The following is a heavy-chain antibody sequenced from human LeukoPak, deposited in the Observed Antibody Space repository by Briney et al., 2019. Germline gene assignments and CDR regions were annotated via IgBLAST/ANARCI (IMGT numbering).Heavy chain of an antibody. CDR3: ARDLSTSFYGSGSYYGAFDI. CDR2: ISGSGVST. CDR1: GFTFSSYA. Sequence: PGGSLRLSCAASGFTFSSYAMSWVRQAPGKGLEWVSVISGSGVSTYYADSVKGRFTISRDNSKNTLYLQMDSLRAEDTAVYYCARDLSTSFYGSGSYYGAFDIWGQGTTVTVSS. V-gene: IGHV3-23*01. J-gene: IGHJ3*02. D-gene: IGHD3-10*01.